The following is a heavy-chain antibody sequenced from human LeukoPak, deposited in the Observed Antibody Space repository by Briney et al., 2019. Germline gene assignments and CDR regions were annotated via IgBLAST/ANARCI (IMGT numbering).Heavy chain of an antibody. Sequence: PGGSLRLSCAASGFTFSSYSMNWVRQAPGKGLEWVSYISSSSSTIYYAAFLKGRFTISRDNTKSSLYLEMNSQRAEDTAVYYSARALRYFDWLSTSPEYNWFDPWGQGTLVTVSS. V-gene: IGHV3-48*01. CDR1: GFTFSSYS. D-gene: IGHD3-9*01. CDR3: ARALRYFDWLSTSPEYNWFDP. J-gene: IGHJ5*02. CDR2: ISSSSSTI.